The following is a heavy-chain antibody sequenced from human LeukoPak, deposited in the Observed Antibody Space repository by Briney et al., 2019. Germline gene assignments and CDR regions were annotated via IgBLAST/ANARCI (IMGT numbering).Heavy chain of an antibody. CDR2: ITGGGRT. V-gene: IGHV3-23*01. D-gene: IGHD3-22*01. J-gene: IGHJ4*02. CDR3: AKRGYDDSGALRAPFEY. Sequence: PVGSLRLSCAASGFTFRDYAMSWVRQAPGKGPEWVSAITGGGRTDYADSVKCRFTISRDSSKNTLYLQMNSLRAEDTAIYYCAKRGYDDSGALRAPFEYWGQGTLVTVSS. CDR1: GFTFRDYA.